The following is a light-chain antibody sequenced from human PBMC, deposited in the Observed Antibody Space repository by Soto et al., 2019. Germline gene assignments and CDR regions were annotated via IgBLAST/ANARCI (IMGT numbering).Light chain of an antibody. CDR3: QQFGASLTWT. Sequence: EIVLTQSPATLSLSPGARATLSCRASQSVSSYLAWYQQKPGQAPRLLIYDASNRATGIPARFSGSGSGTDFTLTISSLEPEDFAVYYCQQFGASLTWTFGQGTKVDIK. CDR1: QSVSSY. CDR2: DAS. J-gene: IGKJ1*01. V-gene: IGKV3-11*01.